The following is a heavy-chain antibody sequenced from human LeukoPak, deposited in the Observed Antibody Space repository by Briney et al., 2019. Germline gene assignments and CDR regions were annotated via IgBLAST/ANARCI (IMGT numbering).Heavy chain of an antibody. Sequence: GASVKVSCKASGGTFSSYAISWVRQAPGQGLEWMGGIIPIFGTANYPQKFQGRVTITTDESTSTAYMELSSLRSEDTAVYYCARDHSDCGGDCYSPWFDPWGQGTLVTVSS. CDR3: ARDHSDCGGDCYSPWFDP. CDR1: GGTFSSYA. D-gene: IGHD2-21*02. CDR2: IIPIFGTA. V-gene: IGHV1-69*05. J-gene: IGHJ5*02.